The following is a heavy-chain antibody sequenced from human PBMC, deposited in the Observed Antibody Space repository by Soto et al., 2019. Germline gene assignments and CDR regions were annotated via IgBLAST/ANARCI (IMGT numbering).Heavy chain of an antibody. V-gene: IGHV1-18*01. CDR2: ISAYNGNT. D-gene: IGHD3-10*01. CDR1: GYTFTSYV. Sequence: QVQLVQSGAEVKKPGASVKVSCKASGYTFTSYVITWGRRALGQGLKWMGWISAYNGNTNYAQKLQGRGTMTPDTSTSTAYMELRSLRSDDTAVYYCARDKGDGSGSYYGYWGQGTLVTVSS. CDR3: ARDKGDGSGSYYGY. J-gene: IGHJ4*02.